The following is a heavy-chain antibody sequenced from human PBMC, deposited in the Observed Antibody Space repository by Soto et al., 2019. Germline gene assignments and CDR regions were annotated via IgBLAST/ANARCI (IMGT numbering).Heavy chain of an antibody. V-gene: IGHV4-31*03. CDR3: ERDRDSDSRGDDFAF. D-gene: IGHD3-22*01. CDR1: GGSISSGGFY. J-gene: IGHJ3*01. Sequence: PSETLSLTCTVSGGSISSGGFYWTWIRHRPGKGLEWIGYIFYSGRTYYNPSLKSRITISVDTSKNQFSLKLSSVTAAATAVYYCERDRDSDSRGDDFAFWGQGTMVTVSS. CDR2: IFYSGRT.